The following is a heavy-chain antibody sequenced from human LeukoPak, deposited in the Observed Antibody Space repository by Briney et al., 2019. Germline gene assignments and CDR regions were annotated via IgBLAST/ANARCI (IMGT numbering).Heavy chain of an antibody. Sequence: GGSLRLSCTASGFTFSTYWMSWVRQAPGKGLEWVANIKQDGSDKYYVDSVKGRFTISRDNAKNSLFLQMNSLRAEDTAVYYCARVRCSSNSCFPDYWGQGTLVTISS. D-gene: IGHD2-2*01. CDR2: IKQDGSDK. CDR1: GFTFSTYW. V-gene: IGHV3-7*01. CDR3: ARVRCSSNSCFPDY. J-gene: IGHJ4*02.